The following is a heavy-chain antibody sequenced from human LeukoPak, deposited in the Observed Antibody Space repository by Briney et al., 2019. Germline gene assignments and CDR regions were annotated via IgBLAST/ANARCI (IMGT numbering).Heavy chain of an antibody. V-gene: IGHV4-61*02. CDR2: IYISGST. CDR1: DGSISSGRYY. Sequence: SETLSLTCTVSDGSISSGRYYWSWIRQPAGKGLEWIGRIYISGSTNYNPSLKSRVTISVDTSKNQFSLKLSSVTAADTAVYYCARDRTILTGYYDAFDIWGQGTMVTVSS. J-gene: IGHJ3*02. CDR3: ARDRTILTGYYDAFDI. D-gene: IGHD3-9*01.